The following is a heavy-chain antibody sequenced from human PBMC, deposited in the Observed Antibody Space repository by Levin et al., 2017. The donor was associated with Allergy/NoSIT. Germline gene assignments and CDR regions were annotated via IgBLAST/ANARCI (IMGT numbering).Heavy chain of an antibody. V-gene: IGHV3-74*01. CDR2: INSDGSST. Sequence: EASVKVSCAASGFTFSSYWMHWVRQAPGKGLVWVSRINSDGSSTSYADSVKGRFTISRDNAKNTLYLQMNSLRAEDTAVYYCARDSRGDNWFDPWGQGTLVTVSS. J-gene: IGHJ5*02. CDR3: ARDSRGDNWFDP. CDR1: GFTFSSYW.